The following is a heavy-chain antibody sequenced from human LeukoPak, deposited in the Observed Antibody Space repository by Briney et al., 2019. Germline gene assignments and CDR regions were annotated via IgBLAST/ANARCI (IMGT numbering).Heavy chain of an antibody. CDR1: GGSFSGYY. CDR2: INHSGST. Sequence: PSETLSLTCAVYGGSFSGYYWSWIRQPPGKGLEWIGEINHSGSTNYNPSLKSRVTISVDTSKNQFSLKLSSVTAADTAVYYCARDGIVVVVAATEASWFDPWGQGTLVTVSS. J-gene: IGHJ5*02. D-gene: IGHD2-15*01. V-gene: IGHV4-34*01. CDR3: ARDGIVVVVAATEASWFDP.